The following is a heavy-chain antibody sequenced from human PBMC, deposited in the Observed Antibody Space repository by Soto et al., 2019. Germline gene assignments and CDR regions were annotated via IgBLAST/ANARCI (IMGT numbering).Heavy chain of an antibody. J-gene: IGHJ5*02. CDR2: ISRGRDYI. Sequence: EVHLVESGGGLVKPGGSLRLTCAGSGFSFSDYTMNCVRQAPGKGLEWVSSISRGRDYIFYADTVKGRFTISRDNARNSLYLQRSSLRAEDTAVYYCAKDSGCVNNACAYDPWGQGTLVSVSS. CDR1: GFSFSDYT. D-gene: IGHD1-20*01. CDR3: AKDSGCVNNACAYDP. V-gene: IGHV3-21*01.